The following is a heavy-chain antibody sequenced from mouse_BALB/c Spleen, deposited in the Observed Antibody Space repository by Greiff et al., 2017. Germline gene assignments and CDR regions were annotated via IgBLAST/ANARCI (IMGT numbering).Heavy chain of an antibody. D-gene: IGHD2-14*01. J-gene: IGHJ4*01. V-gene: IGHV3-8*02. Sequence: EVQLQESGPSLVKPSQTLSLTCSVTGDSITSGYWNWIRKFPGNKLEYMGYISYSGSTYYNPSLKSRISITRDTSKNQYYLQLNSVTTEDTATYYCATLRGYRYDDYYAMDYWGQGTSVTVSS. CDR2: ISYSGST. CDR1: GDSITSGY. CDR3: ATLRGYRYDDYYAMDY.